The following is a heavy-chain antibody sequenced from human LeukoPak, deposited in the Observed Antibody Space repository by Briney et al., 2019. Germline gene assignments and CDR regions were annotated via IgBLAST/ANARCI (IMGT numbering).Heavy chain of an antibody. Sequence: GGSLRLSCTASGFTFSSYAMSWVRQAPGKGLNWVSTISNNGVSTYYADSMKGRFTVSRDNSRNTLYLQMNSLRAEDTAVYYCAKLKFFDSTGHSPGYYMDVWGKGTTVSVFS. CDR3: AKLKFFDSTGHSPGYYMDV. J-gene: IGHJ6*03. CDR2: ISNNGVST. V-gene: IGHV3-23*01. CDR1: GFTFSSYA. D-gene: IGHD3-22*01.